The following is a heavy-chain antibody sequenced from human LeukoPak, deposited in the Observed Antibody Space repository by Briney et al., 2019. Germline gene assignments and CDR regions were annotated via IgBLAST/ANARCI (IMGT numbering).Heavy chain of an antibody. Sequence: GASVKVSCKASGYTYTSYDINWVRQVTGQGLEWMGWISAYNGNTNYAQKLQGRVTMTTDTSTSTAYMELRSLRSDDTAVYYCARERISGYSSSNFDYWGQGTLVTVAS. J-gene: IGHJ4*02. V-gene: IGHV1-18*01. CDR2: ISAYNGNT. CDR3: ARERISGYSSSNFDY. CDR1: GYTYTSYD. D-gene: IGHD6-6*01.